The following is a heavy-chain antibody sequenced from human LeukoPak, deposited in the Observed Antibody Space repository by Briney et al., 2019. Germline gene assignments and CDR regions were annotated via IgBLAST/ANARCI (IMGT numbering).Heavy chain of an antibody. J-gene: IGHJ4*02. CDR3: ARGLVYYGSGPESYFDY. D-gene: IGHD3-10*01. CDR1: GGSISSYY. Sequence: PSETLSLTSTVSGGSISSYYWSWIRQPAGKGLEWIGRIYTSGSTNYNPSLKSRVTMSVDTSKNQFSLKLSPVTAADTAVYYCARGLVYYGSGPESYFDYWGQGTLVTVSS. V-gene: IGHV4-4*07. CDR2: IYTSGST.